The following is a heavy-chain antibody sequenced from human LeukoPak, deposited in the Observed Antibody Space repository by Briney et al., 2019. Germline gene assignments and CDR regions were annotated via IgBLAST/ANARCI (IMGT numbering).Heavy chain of an antibody. CDR1: GGSISSGDYY. CDR3: ASDYGGNPEYFQH. V-gene: IGHV4-30-4*01. Sequence: SETLSLTCTVSGGSISSGDYYWSWLRQPPGKGLEWIGYIYYSGSTYYNPSLKSRVTIPVDTSKNQFSLKLSSVTAADTAVYYCASDYGGNPEYFQHWGQGTLVTVSS. J-gene: IGHJ1*01. D-gene: IGHD4-23*01. CDR2: IYYSGST.